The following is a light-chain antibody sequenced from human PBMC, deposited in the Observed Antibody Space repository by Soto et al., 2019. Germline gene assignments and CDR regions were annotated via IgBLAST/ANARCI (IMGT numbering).Light chain of an antibody. Sequence: QSVLAQSPSVSGAPGQRVTISCTGSSSNIGAGFDVHWYQQLPGTAPKLLIFGHSNRPSGAPDRFSGSKSGTSASLAITGLQPEDEADHYCKSYDGSLSGYVFGTGTKVTVL. V-gene: IGLV1-40*01. CDR1: SSNIGAGFD. J-gene: IGLJ1*01. CDR3: KSYDGSLSGYV. CDR2: GHS.